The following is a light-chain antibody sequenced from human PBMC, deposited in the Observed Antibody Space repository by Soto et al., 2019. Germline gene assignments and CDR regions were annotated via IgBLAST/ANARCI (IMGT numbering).Light chain of an antibody. Sequence: DIQMTQSPSSLSASVGDRVTITCRASQSISSYLNWYQQKPGKAPKLLIYAASSLQSGVPSRFSGSGSGTDFTLTISSLQPEDFATYYCQQSYRTEYTFGQGTKLEIK. CDR2: AAS. CDR1: QSISSY. V-gene: IGKV1-39*01. J-gene: IGKJ2*01. CDR3: QQSYRTEYT.